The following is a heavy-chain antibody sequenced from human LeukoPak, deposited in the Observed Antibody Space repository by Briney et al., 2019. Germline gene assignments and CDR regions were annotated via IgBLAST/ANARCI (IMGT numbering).Heavy chain of an antibody. CDR2: INPNSGDT. CDR3: ARSSRGLTYSSSWHPT. V-gene: IGHV1-2*06. D-gene: IGHD6-13*01. CDR1: GYTFTGYH. Sequence: ASVKVSCKASGYTFTGYHMHWVRQAPGQGLEWMGRINPNSGDTNSAQKFHGRVAMTRDTSISTAFMELTRLRSDDTAVYYCARSSRGLTYSSSWHPTWGQGTLVTVSS. J-gene: IGHJ4*02.